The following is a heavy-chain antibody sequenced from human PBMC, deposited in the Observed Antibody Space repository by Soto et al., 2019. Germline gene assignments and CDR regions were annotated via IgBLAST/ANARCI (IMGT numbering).Heavy chain of an antibody. D-gene: IGHD3-10*01. V-gene: IGHV3-53*04. CDR2: IYSGGST. Sequence: VGSLRLSCAASGFTVSSNYMSWVRQAPGKGLEWVPVIYSGGSTYYADSVKGRFTISRHNSKNTLYLQMNSLRAEDTAVYYCARSRPSITMVRGVIMSFDYWGQGTLVTVSS. J-gene: IGHJ4*02. CDR1: GFTVSSNY. CDR3: ARSRPSITMVRGVIMSFDY.